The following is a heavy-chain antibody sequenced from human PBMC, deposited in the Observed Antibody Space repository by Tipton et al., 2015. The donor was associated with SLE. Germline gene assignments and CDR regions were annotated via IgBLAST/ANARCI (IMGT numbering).Heavy chain of an antibody. J-gene: IGHJ4*02. CDR2: VYGGGGT. CDR3: AKVRGSSSY. Sequence: SLRLSCTASGFAFSNYAMSWVRQAPGKGLEWVSVVYGGGGTYYADSVKGRFTISRDNSKNTLYLQMNSLRAEDTAVYYCAKVRGSSSYWGQGTLVTVSS. V-gene: IGHV3-23*03. CDR1: GFAFSNYA. D-gene: IGHD6-13*01.